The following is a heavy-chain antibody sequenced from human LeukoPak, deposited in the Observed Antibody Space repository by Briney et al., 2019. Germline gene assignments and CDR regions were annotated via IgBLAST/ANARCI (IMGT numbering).Heavy chain of an antibody. CDR2: IYYNRST. Sequence: SETLSLTCTVSGSSISSGEYYWSWIRQHPGKGLEWIGYIYYNRSTYYNPSLKSRVTILVDTSKNQFSLKLSSVTAADTAVYYCARVPKVEYSSSSAPLDYWGQGTLVTVSS. CDR3: ARVPKVEYSSSSAPLDY. CDR1: GSSISSGEYY. V-gene: IGHV4-31*03. D-gene: IGHD6-6*01. J-gene: IGHJ4*02.